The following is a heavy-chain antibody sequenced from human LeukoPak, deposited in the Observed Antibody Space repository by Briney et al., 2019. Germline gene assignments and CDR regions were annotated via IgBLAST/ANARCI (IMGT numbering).Heavy chain of an antibody. CDR1: GYTFTSYD. J-gene: IGHJ3*02. Sequence: GASVKVSCKASGYTFTSYDINWVRQATGQGLEWMGWMNPNSGNTGYAQKFQGRVTTTRNTSISTAYMELSSLRSEDTAVYYCARGYYSNYWHDAFDIWGQGTMVTVSS. CDR2: MNPNSGNT. CDR3: ARGYYSNYWHDAFDI. V-gene: IGHV1-8*01. D-gene: IGHD4-11*01.